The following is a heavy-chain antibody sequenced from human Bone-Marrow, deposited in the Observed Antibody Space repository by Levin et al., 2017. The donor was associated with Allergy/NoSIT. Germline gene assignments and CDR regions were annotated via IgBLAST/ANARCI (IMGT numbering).Heavy chain of an antibody. D-gene: IGHD3-16*02. CDR1: GGSFSGYY. CDR3: ARVGRELSVSSSPSLRH. J-gene: IGHJ4*02. Sequence: PSETLSLTCAVYGGSFSGYYWSWIRQPPGKGLEWIGEINHSGSTNYNPSLKSRVTISVDTSKNQFSLKLSSVTAADTAVYYCARVGRELSVSSSPSLRHWGQGTLVTVSS. V-gene: IGHV4-34*01. CDR2: INHSGST.